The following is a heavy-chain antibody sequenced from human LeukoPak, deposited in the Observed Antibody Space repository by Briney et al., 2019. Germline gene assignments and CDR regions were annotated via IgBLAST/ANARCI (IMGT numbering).Heavy chain of an antibody. D-gene: IGHD1-26*01. CDR3: ARGGGWEIYYFDY. CDR1: GGTFSSYA. V-gene: IGHV1-69*13. CDR2: IIPIFGTA. J-gene: IGHJ4*02. Sequence: GASVKVSCKASGGTFSSYAISWVRQAPGQGLEWMGGIIPIFGTANCAQKFQGRVTITADESTSTAYMELSSLRSEDTAVYYCARGGGWEIYYFDYWGQGTLVTVSS.